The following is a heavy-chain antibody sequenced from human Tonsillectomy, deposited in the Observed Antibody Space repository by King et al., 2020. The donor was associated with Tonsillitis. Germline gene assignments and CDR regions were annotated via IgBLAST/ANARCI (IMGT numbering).Heavy chain of an antibody. CDR3: ATEYGDFPDY. Sequence: VQLVESGGALVQPGGSLRLSCAASGFTFSTYSMNWVRQAPGKGLEWVSYISSSSSTKYYADPVKGRFTISRDNAKNSLYLQMNSLRDEDTALYYCATEYGDFPDYWGQGTLVTVSS. CDR1: GFTFSTYS. CDR2: ISSSSSTK. V-gene: IGHV3-48*02. J-gene: IGHJ4*02. D-gene: IGHD4-17*01.